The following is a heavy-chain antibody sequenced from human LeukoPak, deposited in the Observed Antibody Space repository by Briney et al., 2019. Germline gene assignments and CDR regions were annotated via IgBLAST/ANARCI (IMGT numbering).Heavy chain of an antibody. CDR2: ISAYNGNT. V-gene: IGHV1-18*01. J-gene: IGHJ4*02. CDR1: GYIFTSYG. CDR3: ARVPNAPGPQFDY. Sequence: ASVKVSFTASGYIFTSYGISWVRQAPGQGLEWMGWISAYNGNTNYAQKLQGRVTMTTDTSTSTAYMELRSLRSDDTAVYYCARVPNAPGPQFDYWGQGTLVTVSS.